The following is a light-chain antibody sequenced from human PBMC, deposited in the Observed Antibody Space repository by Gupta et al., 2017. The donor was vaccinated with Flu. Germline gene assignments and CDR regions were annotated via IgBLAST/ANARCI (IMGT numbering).Light chain of an antibody. CDR3: CSYTNGRAISWV. CDR2: AVS. CDR1: SSDVGAYNY. Sequence: TISCTETSSDVGAYNYVSWYQQRPGKAPTLRSVAVSNRPSGVSKRFSCSNSGNTDSPTITGLQAEDEADYDYCSYTNGRAISWVFGGGTNLTVL. V-gene: IGLV2-14*04. J-gene: IGLJ3*02.